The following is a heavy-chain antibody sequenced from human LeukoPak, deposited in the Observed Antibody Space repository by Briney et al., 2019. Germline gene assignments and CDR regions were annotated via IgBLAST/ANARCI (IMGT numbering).Heavy chain of an antibody. Sequence: GGSLRLSCAASGFTFSSYSMNWVRQAPGKGLEWVSYISSSSSTIYYADSVKGRFTISRDNAENSLYLQLNSLRAEDTAVYYCTKDWWFGESWVFQHWGQGTLVTVSS. CDR3: TKDWWFGESWVFQH. CDR1: GFTFSSYS. D-gene: IGHD3-10*01. J-gene: IGHJ1*01. V-gene: IGHV3-48*04. CDR2: ISSSSSTI.